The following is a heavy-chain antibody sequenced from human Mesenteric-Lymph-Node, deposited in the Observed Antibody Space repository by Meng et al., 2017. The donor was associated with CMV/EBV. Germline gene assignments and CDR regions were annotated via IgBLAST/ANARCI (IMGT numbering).Heavy chain of an antibody. CDR2: INHSGST. CDR1: GGSFSGYY. D-gene: IGHD4-23*01. Sequence: VHARACGPVLLYPSGTLPRTCAVYGGSFSGYYWSWIRQPPGKGLEWIGEINHSGSTNYNPSLKSRVTISVDTSKNQFSLKLSSVTAADTAVYYCARHQRWLKSEGGFNYWGQGTLVTVSS. J-gene: IGHJ4*02. CDR3: ARHQRWLKSEGGFNY. V-gene: IGHV4-34*01.